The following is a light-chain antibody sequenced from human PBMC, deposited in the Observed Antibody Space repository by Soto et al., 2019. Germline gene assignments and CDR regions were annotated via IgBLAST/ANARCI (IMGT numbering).Light chain of an antibody. J-gene: IGKJ1*01. CDR1: QSVSSSD. CDR2: GAS. Sequence: EIVLTHSPGTLSLSPWERATLSFRSSQSVSSSDLAWYQQKPGQAPRLLIYGASSRATGIPDRFSGSGSGTDFTLTISRLEPEDFAVYYCQQYGSSLWKFGKGTKVDI. V-gene: IGKV3-20*01. CDR3: QQYGSSLWK.